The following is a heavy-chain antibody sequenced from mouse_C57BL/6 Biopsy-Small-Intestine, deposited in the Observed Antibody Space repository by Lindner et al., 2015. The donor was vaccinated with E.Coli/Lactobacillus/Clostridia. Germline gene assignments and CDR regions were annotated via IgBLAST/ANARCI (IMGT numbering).Heavy chain of an antibody. D-gene: IGHD3-1*01. V-gene: IGHV1S55*01. J-gene: IGHJ4*01. CDR2: MNSNSGNT. CDR3: ARGSGSWGRDWFDP. CDR1: GYTFTSHD. Sequence: SVKVSCKASGYTFTSHDINWVQQASGQGLEWMGWMNSNSGNTGYAQKFQGRVTMTRDTSVSTAYMELSSLTFDDTAVYYCARGSGSWGRDWFDPWGQGTLVTVSS.